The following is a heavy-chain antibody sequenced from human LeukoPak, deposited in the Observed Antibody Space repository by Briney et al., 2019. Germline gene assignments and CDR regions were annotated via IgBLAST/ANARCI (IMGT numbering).Heavy chain of an antibody. CDR3: ARVGAGYSYGLLDWFDP. J-gene: IGHJ5*02. CDR2: IIPIFGTA. Sequence: SVKVSCKASGGTFSSYAISWVRQAPGQGLEWMGGIIPIFGTANYAQKFQGRVTITADESTSTAYMELSSLRSEDTAVYYCARVGAGYSYGLLDWFDPWGQGTLVTVSS. CDR1: GGTFSSYA. V-gene: IGHV1-69*13. D-gene: IGHD5-18*01.